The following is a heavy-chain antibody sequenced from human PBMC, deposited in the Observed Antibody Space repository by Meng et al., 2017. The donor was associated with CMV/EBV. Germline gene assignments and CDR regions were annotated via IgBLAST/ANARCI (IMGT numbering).Heavy chain of an antibody. J-gene: IGHJ6*02. D-gene: IGHD2-2*01. CDR2: TYYRSKWYN. V-gene: IGHV6-1*01. CDR1: GDSVSSHSAA. Sequence: SQTLSLTCAISGDSVSSHSAAWDWIRQSPSRGLEWLGRTYYRSKWYNDYAVSVKSRITINPDTSKNQFSLQLNSVTPEDTAVYYCARDRYCSSTSCYWVGMDVWGQGTTVTASS. CDR3: ARDRYCSSTSCYWVGMDV.